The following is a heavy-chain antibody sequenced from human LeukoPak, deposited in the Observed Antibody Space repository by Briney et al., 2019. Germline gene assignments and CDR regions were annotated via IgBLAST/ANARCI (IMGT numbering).Heavy chain of an antibody. CDR1: GFTFTTYW. Sequence: GGSLRLSCAASGFTFTTYWMSWVRQAPGKGLEWVANIKQDGTEKYYVDSVKGRFTISRDNAKNSLYLQMNSLRVEDAAVYYCARDRWGYSYGGDWGQGTLVTVSS. J-gene: IGHJ4*02. D-gene: IGHD5-18*01. V-gene: IGHV3-7*01. CDR2: IKQDGTEK. CDR3: ARDRWGYSYGGD.